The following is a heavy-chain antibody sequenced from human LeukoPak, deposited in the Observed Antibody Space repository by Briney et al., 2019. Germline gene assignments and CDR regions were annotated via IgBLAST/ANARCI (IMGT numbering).Heavy chain of an antibody. CDR2: IYPDDSDT. J-gene: IGHJ3*02. D-gene: IGHD2-15*01. V-gene: IGHV5-51*01. Sequence: GESLKISCKGSGYSFTSYWIGWVRQMPGKGLEWMGIIYPDDSDTRYSPSFQGQVTISADKSISTAYLQWSSLKASDTAMYYCARLVGYCSGGSCYRPDAFDIWGQGTMVTVSS. CDR3: ARLVGYCSGGSCYRPDAFDI. CDR1: GYSFTSYW.